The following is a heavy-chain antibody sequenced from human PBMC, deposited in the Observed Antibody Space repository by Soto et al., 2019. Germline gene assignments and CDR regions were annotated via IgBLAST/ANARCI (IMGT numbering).Heavy chain of an antibody. Sequence: ASVKVSCKASGYTFTSYGISWGRQAPGQGLEWMGWISAYNGNTNYAQKLQGRVTMTTDTSTSTAYMELRSLRSDDTAVYYCARDIVVVVAATIRGHDAFDIWGQGTMVTVSS. J-gene: IGHJ3*02. D-gene: IGHD2-15*01. CDR2: ISAYNGNT. CDR3: ARDIVVVVAATIRGHDAFDI. V-gene: IGHV1-18*01. CDR1: GYTFTSYG.